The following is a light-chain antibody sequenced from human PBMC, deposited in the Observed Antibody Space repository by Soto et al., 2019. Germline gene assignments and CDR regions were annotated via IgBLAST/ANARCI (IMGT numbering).Light chain of an antibody. V-gene: IGKV3-15*01. CDR2: GAS. CDR3: QQYENWPQLT. Sequence: IVRTQSPATLSVSPGERAILSCRASQSVGGDLAWYQRKPGQAPRLLIYGASSRAPGIPTRFSGSGSGTEFTLTISSLQSEDFAVYYCQQYENWPQLTFGRGTKVDIK. J-gene: IGKJ4*01. CDR1: QSVGGD.